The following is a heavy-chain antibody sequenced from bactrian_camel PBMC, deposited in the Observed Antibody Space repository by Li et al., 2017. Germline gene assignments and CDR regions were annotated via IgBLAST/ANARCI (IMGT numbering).Heavy chain of an antibody. J-gene: IGHJ4*01. CDR1: GFTFSLYD. Sequence: VQLVESGGGLVQPGGSLKLSCVASGFTFSLYDMAWVRQAPGKGLEWVSGMSGGGREYYVDSVKGRFTISRDKAKNTLYLTINNLKTEDTAVYYCATLRGGGYNYWGQGTQVTVS. CDR3: ATLRGGGYNY. CDR2: MSGGGRE. V-gene: IGHV3S40*01.